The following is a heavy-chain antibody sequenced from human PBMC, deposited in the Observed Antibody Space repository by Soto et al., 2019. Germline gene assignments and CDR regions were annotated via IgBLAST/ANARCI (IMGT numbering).Heavy chain of an antibody. D-gene: IGHD2-2*01. V-gene: IGHV1-69*13. J-gene: IGHJ5*02. Sequence: GASVKVSCKASGGTFSSYAISWVRQAPGQGLEWMGGIIPIFGTANYAQKFQGRVTITADESTSTAYMELSSLRSEDTAVYYCARVGCTSTSCYGSFGWFDPWGQGTLVTVSS. CDR1: GGTFSSYA. CDR3: ARVGCTSTSCYGSFGWFDP. CDR2: IIPIFGTA.